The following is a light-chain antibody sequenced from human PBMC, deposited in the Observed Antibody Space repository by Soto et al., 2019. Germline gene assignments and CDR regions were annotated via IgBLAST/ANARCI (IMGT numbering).Light chain of an antibody. V-gene: IGKV3-11*01. CDR2: GAF. Sequence: EIVLTQSPATLSLSPGERATLSCRASPSVANFVAWYQQKPGQAPRLLIYGAFNRATGIPARFSGSRSGTDFTLTISSLEPEDSAVYYCQQRNVWPPVTFGQGTRLEIK. CDR3: QQRNVWPPVT. CDR1: PSVANF. J-gene: IGKJ5*01.